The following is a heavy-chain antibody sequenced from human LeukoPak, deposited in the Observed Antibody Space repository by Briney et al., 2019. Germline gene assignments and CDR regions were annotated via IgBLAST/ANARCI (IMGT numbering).Heavy chain of an antibody. CDR1: GFTFYNYA. CDR3: AKRGVQQWLVDWYFDY. J-gene: IGHJ4*02. D-gene: IGHD6-19*01. CDR2: ISGSGGST. Sequence: PGGSLRLSCVASGFTFYNYAMSWVRQAPGKGLEWVSGISGSGGSTFYAESVKGRFTISRDNFKLYLQMNSLRAEDTAVYYCAKRGVQQWLVDWYFDYWGQGTLVTVSS. V-gene: IGHV3-23*01.